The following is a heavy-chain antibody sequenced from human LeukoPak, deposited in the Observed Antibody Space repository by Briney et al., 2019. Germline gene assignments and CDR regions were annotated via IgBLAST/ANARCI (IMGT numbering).Heavy chain of an antibody. D-gene: IGHD6-19*01. CDR2: IYPGDSDT. J-gene: IGHJ6*02. Sequence: PGESLKISCKGSGYSFTSYWIGWVRQMPGKGLEWMGIIYPGDSDTRYSPSFQGQVTISADKSISTAYLQWSSLKASDTAMYYCARQQGIAVAASYYYYYGMDVWGQGTTVTVSS. CDR1: GYSFTSYW. V-gene: IGHV5-51*01. CDR3: ARQQGIAVAASYYYYYGMDV.